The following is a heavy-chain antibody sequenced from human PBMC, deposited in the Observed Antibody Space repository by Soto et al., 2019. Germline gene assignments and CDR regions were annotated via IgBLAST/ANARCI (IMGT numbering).Heavy chain of an antibody. Sequence: EVQLLESGGGLVQPGGSLRLSCAASGFTFSSYAMSWVRQAPGKGLEWVSAISGSGGSTYYADSVKGRSTISRDNSKNTLYLQMNSLRAEDTAVYSCAKGDPNCSGGSCPGYFLAFDIGGQGTMVTVSS. CDR3: AKGDPNCSGGSCPGYFLAFDI. J-gene: IGHJ3*02. D-gene: IGHD2-15*01. V-gene: IGHV3-23*01. CDR2: ISGSGGST. CDR1: GFTFSSYA.